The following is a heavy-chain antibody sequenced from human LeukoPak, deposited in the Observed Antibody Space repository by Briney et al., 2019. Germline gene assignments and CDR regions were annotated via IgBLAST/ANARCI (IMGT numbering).Heavy chain of an antibody. CDR1: GFTFSSYA. Sequence: RGSLRLACAASGFTFSSYAMHWVRQAPGKGLEWVAVISYDGSNKYYADSVKGRFTISRDNSKNTLYLQMNSLRAEDTAVYYCARLDIVATFDYWGQGTLVTVSS. V-gene: IGHV3-30-3*01. CDR3: ARLDIVATFDY. CDR2: ISYDGSNK. D-gene: IGHD5-12*01. J-gene: IGHJ4*02.